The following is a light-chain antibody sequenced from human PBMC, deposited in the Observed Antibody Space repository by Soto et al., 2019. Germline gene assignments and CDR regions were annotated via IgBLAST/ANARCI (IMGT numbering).Light chain of an antibody. V-gene: IGKV1-17*03. CDR1: QGISNY. CDR3: LRHNSYPLT. CDR2: GAS. J-gene: IGKJ4*01. Sequence: DIQMTQSPSAMSASVGARVPIPSRASQGISNYLAWFQQKPGKVPKSLIYGASSLQGGVPSRFSGSGSGTECTLTISSLQPEDVATYYCLRHNSYPLTFGGGTKVDIK.